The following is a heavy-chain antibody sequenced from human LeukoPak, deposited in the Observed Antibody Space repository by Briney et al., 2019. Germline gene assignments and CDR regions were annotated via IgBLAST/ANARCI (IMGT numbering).Heavy chain of an antibody. J-gene: IGHJ5*02. Sequence: SDTLSLTCAVSGYSISSSNWWGWIRQPPGKGLEWIGYIYYSGSTYYNPSLKSRVTMSVDTSKNQFSLELSSVTAADTAVYYCARAALYSSGWYLVRASNWFDPWGQGTLVTVSS. D-gene: IGHD6-19*01. CDR1: GYSISSSNW. CDR2: IYYSGST. V-gene: IGHV4-28*03. CDR3: ARAALYSSGWYLVRASNWFDP.